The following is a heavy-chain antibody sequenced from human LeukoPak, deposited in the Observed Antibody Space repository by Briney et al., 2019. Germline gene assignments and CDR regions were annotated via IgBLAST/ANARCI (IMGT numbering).Heavy chain of an antibody. Sequence: PGGSLRLSCAASGFTFSSYGMHWVRQAPGKGLEWVAVISYDGSNKYYADSVKGRFTISRDNSKNTLYLQMNRLRAEDTAVYYCAKDLQDWGQGTLVTVSS. CDR1: GFTFSSYG. CDR3: AKDLQD. V-gene: IGHV3-30*18. CDR2: ISYDGSNK. J-gene: IGHJ4*02.